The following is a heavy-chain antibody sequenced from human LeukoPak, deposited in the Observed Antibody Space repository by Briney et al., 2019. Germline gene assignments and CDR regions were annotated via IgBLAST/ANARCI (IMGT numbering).Heavy chain of an antibody. V-gene: IGHV3-48*04. CDR1: GFTFSLYS. D-gene: IGHD3-16*01. CDR3: ARDLGLYEA. Sequence: GGSLRLSCAASGFTFSLYSMNWVRQAAGKGPEWISYISRDSGSIYYADSVKGRFTISRDNAKNSLYLQMNSLRAEDTAVYYCARDLGLYEAWGQGTLVTVSS. J-gene: IGHJ4*02. CDR2: ISRDSGSI.